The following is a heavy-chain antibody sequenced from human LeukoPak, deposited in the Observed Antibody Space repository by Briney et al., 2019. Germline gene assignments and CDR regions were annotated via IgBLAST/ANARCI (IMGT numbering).Heavy chain of an antibody. V-gene: IGHV3-48*01. D-gene: IGHD3-10*01. CDR2: ISSSIITI. Sequence: GGSLRLSCAASGFTFSSYSMNWVRQAPGKGLEWVSYISSSIITIYYADSVKGRFTISRDNAKNSLYLQMNSLRAEDTAVYYCAREFRGVISYFDYWGQGTLVTVSS. CDR3: AREFRGVISYFDY. J-gene: IGHJ4*02. CDR1: GFTFSSYS.